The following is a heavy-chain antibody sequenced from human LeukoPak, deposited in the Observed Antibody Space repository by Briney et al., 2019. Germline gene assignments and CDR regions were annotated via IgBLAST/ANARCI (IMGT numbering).Heavy chain of an antibody. Sequence: GGSLRLSCAASGFSLSSYSMNWVRQAPGKGLEWVSYISTGSGTKYYADSVKGRFTISRDNAKNSLYLQMNSLRAEDTAVYYCARDSGYYYDNSGYYFDFWGQGTLVTVSS. V-gene: IGHV3-48*01. D-gene: IGHD3-22*01. CDR3: ARDSGYYYDNSGYYFDF. CDR1: GFSLSSYS. CDR2: ISTGSGTK. J-gene: IGHJ4*02.